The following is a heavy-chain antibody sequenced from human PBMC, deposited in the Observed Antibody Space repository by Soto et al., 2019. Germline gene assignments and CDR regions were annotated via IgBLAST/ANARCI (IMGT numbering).Heavy chain of an antibody. CDR2: IRSKADGGTT. D-gene: IGHD2-8*02. V-gene: IGHV3-15*07. Sequence: EVQLVESGGGLVKPGGSLRLSCAASGFTFSRAWVNWVRLAPGKGLEWVGRIRSKADGGTTDYTAPVEGRFTVSRDDSKNTAHLQMTSLKTEDTAVYYSTTVSLHFWWGAFGIWGLGTMVSVSS. CDR1: GFTFSRAW. CDR3: TTVSLHFWWGAFGI. J-gene: IGHJ3*02.